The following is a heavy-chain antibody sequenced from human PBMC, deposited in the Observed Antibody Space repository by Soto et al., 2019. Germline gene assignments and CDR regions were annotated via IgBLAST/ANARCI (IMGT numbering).Heavy chain of an antibody. CDR1: GFTFSSYE. V-gene: IGHV3-48*03. Sequence: QAGGSPRLSCAASGFTFSSYEMNWVRQAPGKGLEWVSYISSSGSTIYYADSVKGRFTISRDNAKNSLYLQMNSLRAEDTAVYYCAREGCSSTSCYYYYGMDVWGQGTTVTVFS. CDR3: AREGCSSTSCYYYYGMDV. J-gene: IGHJ6*02. D-gene: IGHD2-2*01. CDR2: ISSSGSTI.